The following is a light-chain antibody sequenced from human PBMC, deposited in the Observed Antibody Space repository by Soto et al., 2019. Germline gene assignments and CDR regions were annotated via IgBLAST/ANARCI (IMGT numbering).Light chain of an antibody. CDR2: DAS. CDR1: QSVSYY. CDR3: QQYTGPPTT. J-gene: IGKJ5*01. Sequence: EIVMTQSPATLSVSPGERATLSCRASQSVSYYLAWYQQKPGQAPRLLIYDASSRATGVPDRFSGSGSGTDFTLTITRLEPEDSAVYFCQQYTGPPTTFGQGTRLEIK. V-gene: IGKV3-20*01.